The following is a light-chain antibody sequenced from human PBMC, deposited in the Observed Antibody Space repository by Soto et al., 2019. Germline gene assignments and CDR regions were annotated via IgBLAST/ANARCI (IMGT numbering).Light chain of an antibody. J-gene: IGKJ1*01. V-gene: IGKV1-39*01. CDR2: GTS. CDR3: QQSHSSSWT. CDR1: QSISNS. Sequence: DIPLTQSPSSLSASVGDRVTITCRASQSISNSLNWYQQKPGKAPNLLIYGTSDLQSGVPSRFSGSGCGTEFTLTITSLQRDDFATYYCQQSHSSSWTFGQGTKVEIK.